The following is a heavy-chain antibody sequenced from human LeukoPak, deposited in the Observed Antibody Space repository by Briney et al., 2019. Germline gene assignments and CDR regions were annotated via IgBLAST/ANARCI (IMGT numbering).Heavy chain of an antibody. D-gene: IGHD1-7*01. CDR2: IYPGNSDT. CDR3: LCDRGNFDSFDF. V-gene: IGHV5-51*01. CDR1: GYTFTTYW. J-gene: IGHJ4*02. Sequence: VESLKISCKGSGYTFTTYWIGWVRQMPGKGLEWMGLIYPGNSDTRYNPSFHGQVTISADKSLSTAYLQWSSLKASDTAVYYCLCDRGNFDSFDFWGQGTLVTVSS.